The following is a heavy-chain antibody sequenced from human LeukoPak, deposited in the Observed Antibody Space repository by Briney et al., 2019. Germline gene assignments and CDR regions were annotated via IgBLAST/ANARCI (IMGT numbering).Heavy chain of an antibody. CDR1: GFTFSSYW. CDR3: ARDQGGYAPDYYHYGMDV. Sequence: GGSLRLSCAASGFTFSSYWMSWVRQAPGKGLEWVANIKQDGSEKYYVDSVKGRFTISRDNAKNSLYLQMNSLRAEDTAVYYCARDQGGYAPDYYHYGMDVWGQGTTVTVSS. D-gene: IGHD5-12*01. CDR2: IKQDGSEK. V-gene: IGHV3-7*01. J-gene: IGHJ6*02.